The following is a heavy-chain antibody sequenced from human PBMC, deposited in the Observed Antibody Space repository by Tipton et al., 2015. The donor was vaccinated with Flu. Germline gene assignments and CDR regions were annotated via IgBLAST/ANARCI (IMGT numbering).Heavy chain of an antibody. CDR1: GYSMSSGYF. Sequence: TPSLTCTVSGYSMSSGYFWGWVRQPPGKGLEWIGSIYHTGTTYHNPPFKSRATISVDTSRNQFSLTLSSVTAADAAVYYCARRDYSNYVSEPKNWFDPWGQGTLVTVSS. CDR3: ARRDYSNYVSEPKNWFDP. J-gene: IGHJ5*02. CDR2: IYHTGTT. V-gene: IGHV4-38-2*02. D-gene: IGHD4-11*01.